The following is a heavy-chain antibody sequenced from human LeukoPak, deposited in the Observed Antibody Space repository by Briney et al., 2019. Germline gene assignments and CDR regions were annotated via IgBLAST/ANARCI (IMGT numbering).Heavy chain of an antibody. CDR1: GGSISSSTYY. CDR3: ARGKLGMEAFDI. D-gene: IGHD7-27*01. J-gene: IGHJ3*02. V-gene: IGHV4-39*01. CDR2: IYYSGST. Sequence: PETLSLTCTVSGGSISSSTYYWGWIRQPPGKGLEWIGSIYYSGSTYYNPSLKSRVTISVDTSKNQFSLKLSSVTAADTAVYYCARGKLGMEAFDIWGQGTMVTVSS.